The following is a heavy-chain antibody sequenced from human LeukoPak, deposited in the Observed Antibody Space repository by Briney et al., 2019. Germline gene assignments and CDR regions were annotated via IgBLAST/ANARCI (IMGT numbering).Heavy chain of an antibody. V-gene: IGHV3-23*01. CDR2: ISGSGGTT. Sequence: GGSLRLSCAASGFTFSSYAMSWVRQAPGKGLEWVSGISGSGGTTYYADSMKGRFTISRDNSKNTLYLQMNSLRAEDTAKYYCAKSLIVATTRGDYFDYWGQGTLVTVSS. D-gene: IGHD5-12*01. CDR1: GFTFSSYA. CDR3: AKSLIVATTRGDYFDY. J-gene: IGHJ4*02.